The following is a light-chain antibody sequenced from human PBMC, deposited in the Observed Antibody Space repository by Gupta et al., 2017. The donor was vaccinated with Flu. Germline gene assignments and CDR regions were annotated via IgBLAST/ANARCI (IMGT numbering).Light chain of an antibody. J-gene: IGKJ3*01. CDR1: QGLMYKDGITY. V-gene: IGKV2-30*01. Sequence: DVVMTQSPPSLPVALGLPASISSRSSQGLMYKDGITYLTWFHQRPGQSPRRLIYKVSNRDSGVPDRISGSGSDNDFTLKISGVEAEDVRTYYGMQATEWPFTFGPGTKVEI. CDR3: MQATEWPFT. CDR2: KVS.